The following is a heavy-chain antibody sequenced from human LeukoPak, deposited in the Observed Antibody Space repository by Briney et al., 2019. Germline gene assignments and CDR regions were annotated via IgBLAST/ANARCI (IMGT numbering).Heavy chain of an antibody. CDR1: GFTFGTYA. J-gene: IGHJ4*02. CDR2: ISSNGRIT. V-gene: IGHV3-64*02. D-gene: IGHD6-19*01. CDR3: ARVSGWYWFDN. Sequence: GGSLRLSCAASGFTFGTYAMHWVRQAPGKGLEHVSAISSNGRITYYADSVKGRFTISRDNSKNILYLQMGSLRTEDTAVYYCARVSGWYWFDNWGQGTLVTVSS.